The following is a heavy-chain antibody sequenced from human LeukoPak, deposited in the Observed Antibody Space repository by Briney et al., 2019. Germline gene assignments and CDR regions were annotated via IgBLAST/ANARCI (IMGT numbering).Heavy chain of an antibody. J-gene: IGHJ4*02. Sequence: GGSLRLSCAASGFTFSSYGMHWVRQAPGKGLEGVAVISYDGSNKYYADSVKGRFTISRDNSKNTLYLQMNSLRAEDTAVYYCAKDLYSGVDYWGQGTLVTVSS. D-gene: IGHD2-15*01. CDR3: AKDLYSGVDY. V-gene: IGHV3-30*18. CDR1: GFTFSSYG. CDR2: ISYDGSNK.